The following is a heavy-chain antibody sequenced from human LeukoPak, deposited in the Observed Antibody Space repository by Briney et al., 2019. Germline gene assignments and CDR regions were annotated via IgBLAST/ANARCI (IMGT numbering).Heavy chain of an antibody. V-gene: IGHV4-59*01. Sequence: SETLSLTCTVSGDSMSPYYWNWIRQPPGKGLEWIGYIYYSGSTKYNPYNPSLKSRVTISIDTSKKEFSLKLRSMTAADTAVYYCARAHSYSGYAEADYWGQGTLVTVSS. CDR1: GDSMSPYY. CDR2: IYYSGST. D-gene: IGHD5-12*01. J-gene: IGHJ4*02. CDR3: ARAHSYSGYAEADY.